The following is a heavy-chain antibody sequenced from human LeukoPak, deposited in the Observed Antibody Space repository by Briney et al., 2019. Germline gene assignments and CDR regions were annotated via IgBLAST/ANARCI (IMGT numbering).Heavy chain of an antibody. CDR2: IHHSGST. CDR3: ASLSAMDRIDY. CDR1: GYSISSGYY. D-gene: IGHD3-10*01. Sequence: SETLSLTCTVSGYSISSGYYWGWIRQPPGKGLEWTGSIHHSGSTYYNPSLKSRVTISVDTSKNQFSLKLTSVTAADTAVYYCASLSAMDRIDYWGQGTLVTVSS. J-gene: IGHJ4*02. V-gene: IGHV4-38-2*02.